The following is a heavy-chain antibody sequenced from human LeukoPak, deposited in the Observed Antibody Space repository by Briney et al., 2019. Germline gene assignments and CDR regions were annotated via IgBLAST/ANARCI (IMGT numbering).Heavy chain of an antibody. V-gene: IGHV3-11*04. D-gene: IGHD6-19*01. Sequence: GGSLRLSCAASGFTFSDYYMSWIRQAPGKGLEWVSYISSSGSTIYYADSVKGRFTISRDNAKNSLYLQMNSLRAEDTAVYYCARDIKELAVAGTDYYYYMDVWAKGPRSPSP. CDR3: ARDIKELAVAGTDYYYYMDV. J-gene: IGHJ6*03. CDR2: ISSSGSTI. CDR1: GFTFSDYY.